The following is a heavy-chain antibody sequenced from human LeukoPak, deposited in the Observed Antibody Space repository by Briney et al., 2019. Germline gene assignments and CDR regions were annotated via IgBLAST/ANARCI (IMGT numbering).Heavy chain of an antibody. CDR1: GYTFTSYG. Sequence: ASVKVSCKASGYTFTSYGISWVRQAPGQGLEWMGWISAYNGNTNYAQKLPGRVTMTTDTSTSTAYMELRSLRSDDTAVYYCARDKEPKYCSGGSCLYYYYMDVWGKGTTVTVSS. J-gene: IGHJ6*03. D-gene: IGHD2-15*01. V-gene: IGHV1-18*01. CDR3: ARDKEPKYCSGGSCLYYYYMDV. CDR2: ISAYNGNT.